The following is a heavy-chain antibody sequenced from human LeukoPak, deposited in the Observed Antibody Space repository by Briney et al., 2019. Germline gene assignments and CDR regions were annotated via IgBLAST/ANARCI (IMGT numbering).Heavy chain of an antibody. CDR1: GFSRTTRAVA. CDR3: AHSLGRGYSDYFDY. V-gene: IGHV2-5*02. J-gene: IGHJ4*02. Sequence: SGPTLVHPTQTLTLTCTFSGFSRTTRAVAGGWIRQPPGKALEWLALIYGDEGKRYSPSQKSRLTITKDTPKNQVVLIMTNTDPVDTATYYCAHSLGRGYSDYFDYWGQGTLATVSS. D-gene: IGHD4-11*01. CDR2: IYGDEGK.